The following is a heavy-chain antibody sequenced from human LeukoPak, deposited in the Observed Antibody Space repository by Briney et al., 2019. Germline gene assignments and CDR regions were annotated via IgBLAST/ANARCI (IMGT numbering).Heavy chain of an antibody. J-gene: IGHJ3*02. CDR3: ARDLSPIAAAGTWVVAFDI. Sequence: SETLSLTCTVSGGSISSYYWSWIRQPPGKGLEWIGYIYYSGSTNYNPSLKSRVTISVDTSKNQFSLKLSSVTAADTAVYYCARDLSPIAAAGTWVVAFDIWGQGTMVTVSS. D-gene: IGHD6-13*01. V-gene: IGHV4-59*01. CDR2: IYYSGST. CDR1: GGSISSYY.